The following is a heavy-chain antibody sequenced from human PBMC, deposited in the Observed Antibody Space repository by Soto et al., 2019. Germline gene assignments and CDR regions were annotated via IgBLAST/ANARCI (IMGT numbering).Heavy chain of an antibody. CDR3: ARDHSGSLDY. J-gene: IGHJ4*02. Sequence: QVQLQESGPGLVRLSETLSLTCTVSSGSITSYHWGWVRQPPGKGLEWIAFASYSGSTNYNPSLMRRVTTSVDTSKNQVSLKLSSVTAADTAVYYCARDHSGSLDYWGQGTLVTVSS. CDR1: SGSITSYH. CDR2: ASYSGST. D-gene: IGHD1-26*01. V-gene: IGHV4-59*01.